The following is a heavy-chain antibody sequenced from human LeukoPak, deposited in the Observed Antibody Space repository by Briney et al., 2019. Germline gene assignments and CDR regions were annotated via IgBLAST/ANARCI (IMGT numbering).Heavy chain of an antibody. J-gene: IGHJ5*02. V-gene: IGHV4-30-2*01. CDR2: IYHSGST. CDR3: ARAGIAAAWFDP. Sequence: SETLSLTCTVSGGSISSGGYYWSWIRQPPGKGLEWIGYIYHSGSTYYNPSLKSRVTISVDRSKNQFSLKLSSVTAADTAVYYCARAGIAAAWFDPWGQGTLVTVSS. CDR1: GGSISSGGYY. D-gene: IGHD6-13*01.